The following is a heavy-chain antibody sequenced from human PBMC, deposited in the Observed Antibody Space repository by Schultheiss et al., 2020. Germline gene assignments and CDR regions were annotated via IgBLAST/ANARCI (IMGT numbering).Heavy chain of an antibody. Sequence: SETLSLTCAVYGGSFSGYYWSWIRQPPGKGLEWIGEINHSGSTYYNPSLKSRVTISVDRSKNQFSLKLSSVTAADTAVYYCARGRWYYGSGSYSDNWFDPRGQGTLVTVSS. V-gene: IGHV4-34*01. D-gene: IGHD3-10*01. CDR2: INHSGST. CDR1: GGSFSGYY. J-gene: IGHJ5*02. CDR3: ARGRWYYGSGSYSDNWFDP.